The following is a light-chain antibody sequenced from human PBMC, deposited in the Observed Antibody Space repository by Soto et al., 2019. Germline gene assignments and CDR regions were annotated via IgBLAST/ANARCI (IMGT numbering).Light chain of an antibody. V-gene: IGLV2-14*01. CDR2: EVS. J-gene: IGLJ2*01. CDR3: SSYTSSSTLDVV. CDR1: SSDIGNYDF. Sequence: QSVLTQPASVSGSPGQSITISCTGTSSDIGNYDFVSWYQQVPGTAPKAVIYEVSSRPSGVSNRFSGSKSGNTASLTISGLQADYEAYYYCSSYTSSSTLDVVFGGGTKLTVL.